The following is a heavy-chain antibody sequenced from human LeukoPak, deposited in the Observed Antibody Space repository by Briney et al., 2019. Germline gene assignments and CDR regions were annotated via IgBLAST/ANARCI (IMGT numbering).Heavy chain of an antibody. CDR3: ARGRASSTLVAFDY. J-gene: IGHJ4*02. D-gene: IGHD5-12*01. CDR1: GFTFSSYS. Sequence: GGSLRLSCAASGFTFSSYSMNWVRQAPGKGLEWVSYISSSSSTIYYADSVKGRITISRDNAKNSLYLQMNSLRAEDTAVYYCARGRASSTLVAFDYWGQGTLVTVSS. V-gene: IGHV3-48*04. CDR2: ISSSSSTI.